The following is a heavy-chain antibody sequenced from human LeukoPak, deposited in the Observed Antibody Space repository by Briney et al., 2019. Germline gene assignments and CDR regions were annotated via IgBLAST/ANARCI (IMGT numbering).Heavy chain of an antibody. CDR1: GGTLSSYA. Sequence: ASVKVSCKASGGTLSSYAITWVRQAPGQGLEWMGRIIPVVDKADYAQKFQGRVTITAAKSTTTVYMEMSSLISEDTAVYYCATEDYYDSSGYYYDYWGQGTLVTVSS. CDR2: IIPVVDKA. CDR3: ATEDYYDSSGYYYDY. D-gene: IGHD3-22*01. J-gene: IGHJ4*02. V-gene: IGHV1-69*04.